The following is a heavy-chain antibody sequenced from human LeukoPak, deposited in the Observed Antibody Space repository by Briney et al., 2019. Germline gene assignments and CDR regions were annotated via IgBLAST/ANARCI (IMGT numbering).Heavy chain of an antibody. CDR1: GGSISSYY. J-gene: IGHJ6*03. CDR2: ISTSGST. CDR3: ARDGVAAAGTSHYYYMDV. D-gene: IGHD6-13*01. V-gene: IGHV4-4*07. Sequence: SETLSLTCTVSGGSISSYYWSWIRQPAGKGLGWIGRISTSGSTNYNPSLKSRVTMSVDTSKNQFSLKLSSVTAADTAVYYCARDGVAAAGTSHYYYMDVWGKGTTVTISS.